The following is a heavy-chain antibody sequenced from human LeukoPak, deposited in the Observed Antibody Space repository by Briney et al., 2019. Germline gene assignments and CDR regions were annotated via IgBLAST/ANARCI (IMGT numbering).Heavy chain of an antibody. CDR3: ARGQRGRQIVVVPAPYHFDY. D-gene: IGHD2-2*01. CDR2: INHSGST. Sequence: SETLSLTCAVYGGSFSGYYWSWIRQPPGKGLEWIGEINHSGSTNYNPSLKSRVTISVDTSKNQFSLKLSSVTAADTAVYYCARGQRGRQIVVVPAPYHFDYWGQGTLVTVAS. V-gene: IGHV4-34*01. J-gene: IGHJ4*02. CDR1: GGSFSGYY.